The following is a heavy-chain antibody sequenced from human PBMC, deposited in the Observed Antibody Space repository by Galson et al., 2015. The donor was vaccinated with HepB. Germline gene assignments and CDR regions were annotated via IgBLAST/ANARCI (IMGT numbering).Heavy chain of an antibody. Sequence: QSGAEVKKPGESLRIPCKGSGYNFSNYWISWVRQMPGKGLEWMGRIDPSDSYTKYSPSFQGHVTISADKSISTAYLQWIGLKASDTAMYYCARQGGYCSGGCCYAARWFGPWGRGTRVSVPS. J-gene: IGHJ5*02. CDR3: ARQGGYCSGGCCYAARWFGP. CDR2: IDPSDSYT. CDR1: GYNFSNYW. D-gene: IGHD2-15*01. V-gene: IGHV5-10-1*01.